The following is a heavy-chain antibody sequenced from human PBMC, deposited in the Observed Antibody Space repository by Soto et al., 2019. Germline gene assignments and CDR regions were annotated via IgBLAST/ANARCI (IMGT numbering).Heavy chain of an antibody. D-gene: IGHD4-17*01. CDR2: ISSSSNTI. V-gene: IGHV3-48*01. J-gene: IGHJ3*02. CDR3: ARYRDSGDHAFDI. Sequence: GGALRLSCAASGFTFSSYSMNWGRQAPGKGLEWVSYISSSSNTIYYADPVKGRFTISRDNAKNSLYLQMNSLRAEDTAVYYCARYRDSGDHAFDIWGQGTMVTVSS. CDR1: GFTFSSYS.